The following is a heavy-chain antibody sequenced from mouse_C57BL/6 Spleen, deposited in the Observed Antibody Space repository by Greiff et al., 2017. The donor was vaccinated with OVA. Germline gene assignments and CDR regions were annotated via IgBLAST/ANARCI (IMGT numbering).Heavy chain of an antibody. CDR1: GFSLTSYA. CDR2: IWTGGGT. Sequence: VMLVESGPGLVAPSQSLSITCTVSGFSLTSYAISWVRQPPGKGLEWLGVIWTGGGTNYNSALKSRLSISKDKSKSQVFLKMNSLQTDDTARYYCARIYGYDYWYFDVWGTGTTVTVSS. V-gene: IGHV2-9-1*01. J-gene: IGHJ1*03. D-gene: IGHD2-2*01. CDR3: ARIYGYDYWYFDV.